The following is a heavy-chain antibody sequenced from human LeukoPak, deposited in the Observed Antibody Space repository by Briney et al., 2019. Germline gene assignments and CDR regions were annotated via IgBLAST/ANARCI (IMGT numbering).Heavy chain of an antibody. CDR1: GFTFSSYS. D-gene: IGHD3-22*01. CDR2: ISSSSSTI. V-gene: IGHV3-48*01. CDR3: ARDSVYYYDSSGYHHYYMDV. J-gene: IGHJ6*03. Sequence: GGSLRLSCAASGFTFSSYSMNWVRQAPGKGLEWVSYISSSSSTIYHADSVKGRFTISRDNAKNSLYLQMNSLRAEDTAVYYCARDSVYYYDSSGYHHYYMDVWGKGTTVTVSS.